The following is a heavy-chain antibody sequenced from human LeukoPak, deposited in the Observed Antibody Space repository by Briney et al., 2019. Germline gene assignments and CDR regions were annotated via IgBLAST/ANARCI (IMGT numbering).Heavy chain of an antibody. V-gene: IGHV5-51*01. J-gene: IGHJ5*02. CDR1: GSTFTTYW. Sequence: GESLKISCKGSGSTFTTYWIGWVRQMPGKGLEWMGIIYPGDSDTRYSPSFQGQVTISADKSISTAYLQWSSLKASDTAMYYCARQSYYYDSSGSEVSNWFDPWGQGTLVTVSS. CDR3: ARQSYYYDSSGSEVSNWFDP. D-gene: IGHD3-22*01. CDR2: IYPGDSDT.